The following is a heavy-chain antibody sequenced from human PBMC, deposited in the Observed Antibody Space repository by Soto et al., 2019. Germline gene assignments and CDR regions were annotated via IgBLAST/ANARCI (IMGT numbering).Heavy chain of an antibody. CDR2: ISSSSSTI. V-gene: IGHV3-48*02. D-gene: IGHD3-3*01. CDR3: ARDWYFGLLIPLQY. J-gene: IGHJ4*02. Sequence: PVGSLRLSCAASGFAFSSYSMNCVRHAPGKGLEWVSYISSSSSTIYYADSVKGRFTISRDNAKNSLYLQMNSLRDEDTAVYYCARDWYFGLLIPLQYLGQATRVTVSS. CDR1: GFAFSSYS.